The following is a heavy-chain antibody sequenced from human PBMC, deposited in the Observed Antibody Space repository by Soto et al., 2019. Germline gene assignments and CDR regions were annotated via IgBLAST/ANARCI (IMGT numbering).Heavy chain of an antibody. Sequence: GGSLRLSCAESGFKFSYCGMHWVRQAPVKGLEWVAVIWYDGTKKYYADSVKGRFTISRDNSKNMVYLQMDSLRVEDTAVYYCARWGIGPPGGSDYWGQGT. D-gene: IGHD6-13*01. CDR2: IWYDGTKK. CDR1: GFKFSYCG. J-gene: IGHJ4*02. V-gene: IGHV3-33*01. CDR3: ARWGIGPPGGSDY.